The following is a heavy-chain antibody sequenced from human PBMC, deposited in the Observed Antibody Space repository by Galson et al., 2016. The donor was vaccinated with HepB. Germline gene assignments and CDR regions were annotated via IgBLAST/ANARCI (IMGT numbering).Heavy chain of an antibody. CDR3: TRDPGAGRGSESYWD. CDR2: IIPIFGTA. CDR1: GGPFSSYA. J-gene: IGHJ4*01. Sequence: SVKVSCKASGGPFSSYAFSWVRQAPGQGIEWMGGIIPIFGTANYAQKFQGRVTITADKSTKTVYMQLSSLRSEDTAVYYCTRDPGAGRGSESYWDWGQGTLVTVSS. V-gene: IGHV1-69*06. D-gene: IGHD3-10*01.